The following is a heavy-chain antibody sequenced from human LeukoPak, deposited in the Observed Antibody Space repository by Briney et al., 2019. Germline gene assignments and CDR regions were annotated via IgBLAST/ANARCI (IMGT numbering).Heavy chain of an antibody. CDR2: ISGSGGST. J-gene: IGHJ4*02. Sequence: GGSLRLSCAASGFTFSSYAMSWVRQAPGKGLEWVSAISGSGGSTYYADSVKGRVTIPRDNSKNTLYLQMNSLRAEDTAVYYCAKVRYFDWSIDYWGQGTLVTVSS. CDR3: AKVRYFDWSIDY. V-gene: IGHV3-23*01. D-gene: IGHD3-9*01. CDR1: GFTFSSYA.